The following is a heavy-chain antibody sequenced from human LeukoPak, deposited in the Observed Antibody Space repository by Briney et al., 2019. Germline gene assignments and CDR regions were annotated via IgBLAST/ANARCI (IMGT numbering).Heavy chain of an antibody. CDR1: GFIFNKHA. Sequence: GGSLRLSCVASGFIFNKHAMSWVRQAPGKGLEWVSGLSGSGSSTDYADSVKGRLTVSRDNSKNTLYLQMNSLRAEDTAVYYCAKVGCSSTSCYTGGYYYGMDVWGQGTTVTVSS. D-gene: IGHD2-2*02. CDR2: LSGSGSST. J-gene: IGHJ6*02. CDR3: AKVGCSSTSCYTGGYYYGMDV. V-gene: IGHV3-23*01.